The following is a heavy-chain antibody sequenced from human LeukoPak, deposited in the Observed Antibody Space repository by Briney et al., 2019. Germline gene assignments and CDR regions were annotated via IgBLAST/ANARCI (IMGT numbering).Heavy chain of an antibody. J-gene: IGHJ4*02. D-gene: IGHD2-2*01. CDR3: ARGPAYCGSTRCYAGGYFDY. CDR1: GFAFSNYG. Sequence: GGSLRLSCAASGFAFSNYGMHWVRQAPGKGLEWVAVIWYDGSNKYYADSVKGRFTISRDNSKNTLFLQMNSLRAKDTAVYYCARGPAYCGSTRCYAGGYFDYWGQGTLVTVSS. CDR2: IWYDGSNK. V-gene: IGHV3-33*01.